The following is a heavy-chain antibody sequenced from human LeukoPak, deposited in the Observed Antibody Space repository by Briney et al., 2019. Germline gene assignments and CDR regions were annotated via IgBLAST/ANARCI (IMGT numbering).Heavy chain of an antibody. V-gene: IGHV3-15*01. J-gene: IGHJ4*02. CDR3: TTYYYDSSGYYWDY. D-gene: IGHD3-22*01. CDR2: IKSKTDGGTT. CDR1: GFTFSNAW. Sequence: GGSLRLSCAASGFTFSNAWMSWVRQAPGKGLEWVGRIKSKTDGGTTDYAAPVKGRYTISRDDSKNTLYLQMNSLKTEDTAVYYCTTYYYDSSGYYWDYWGQGILVTVSS.